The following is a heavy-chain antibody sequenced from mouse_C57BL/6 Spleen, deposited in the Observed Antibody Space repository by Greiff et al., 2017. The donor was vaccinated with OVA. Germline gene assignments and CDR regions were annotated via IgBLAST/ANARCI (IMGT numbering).Heavy chain of an antibody. V-gene: IGHV1-69*01. J-gene: IGHJ1*03. D-gene: IGHD2-4*01. CDR2: IEPSDSYT. CDR3: ARRSITSRYFDV. Sequence: VQLQQPGAELVMPGASVKLSCKASGYTFTSYWMHWVKQRPGQGLEWIGEIEPSDSYTNYNQKFTGKSTLTVDKSSSTAYMQLSSLTSEDSAVYYCARRSITSRYFDVWGTGTTVTVSA. CDR1: GYTFTSYW.